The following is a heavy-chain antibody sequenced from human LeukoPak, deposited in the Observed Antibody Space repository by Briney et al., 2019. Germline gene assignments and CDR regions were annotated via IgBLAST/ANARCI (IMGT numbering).Heavy chain of an antibody. CDR2: INPGGSST. CDR1: GFTFSSYW. D-gene: IGHD1-14*01. Sequence: PGGSLRLSCAASGFTFSSYWMHWVRQVPGKGLVWVSRINPGGSSTAYADSVKGRFTISRDNAKNTLYLQMDSLRAEDTAIYYCARSNQADDCWGQGTLVTVSS. CDR3: ARSNQADDC. V-gene: IGHV3-74*01. J-gene: IGHJ4*02.